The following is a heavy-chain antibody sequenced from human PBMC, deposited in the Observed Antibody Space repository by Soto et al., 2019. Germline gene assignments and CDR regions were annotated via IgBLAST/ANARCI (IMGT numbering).Heavy chain of an antibody. CDR2: ISSNGGST. J-gene: IGHJ6*02. Sequence: GGSLRLSCSASGFTFSSYAMHWVSQAPGKGLEYVSAISSNGGSTYYADSVKGRFTISRDNSKNTLYLQMSSLRAEDTAVYYCVTVSYSSSFTYYYYYGMDVWGQGTTVTVSS. CDR3: VTVSYSSSFTYYYYYGMDV. CDR1: GFTFSSYA. V-gene: IGHV3-64D*08. D-gene: IGHD6-6*01.